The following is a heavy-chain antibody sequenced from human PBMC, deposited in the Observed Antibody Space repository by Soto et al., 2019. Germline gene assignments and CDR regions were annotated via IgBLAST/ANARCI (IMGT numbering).Heavy chain of an antibody. V-gene: IGHV3-64*01. CDR1: GFTFSSYD. D-gene: IGHD1-1*01. Sequence: EVQLAESGGGMVQPGGSLRLSCVASGFTFSSYDMHRVRHAPGKGLEYVSSISSNGGTTYYGNSVKGRFTISRDNSKNSLYLQMGSLRAEDMAVYYCVRRVSGNDDYWGQGTLVTVSS. CDR2: ISSNGGTT. J-gene: IGHJ4*02. CDR3: VRRVSGNDDY.